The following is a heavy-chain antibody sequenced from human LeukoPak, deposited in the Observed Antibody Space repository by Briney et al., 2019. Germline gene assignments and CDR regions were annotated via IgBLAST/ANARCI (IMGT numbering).Heavy chain of an antibody. CDR2: INPNSGGT. J-gene: IGHJ4*02. D-gene: IGHD6-6*01. Sequence: GASVKVSCKASGYTFTGYYMHWVRQAPGQGLEWMGWINPNSGGTNYAQKVQGRVTMTGDTSISTAYMELSGLTSDDTAVYYCARGGSTSSPIYWGQGTLVTVSS. CDR1: GYTFTGYY. V-gene: IGHV1-2*02. CDR3: ARGGSTSSPIY.